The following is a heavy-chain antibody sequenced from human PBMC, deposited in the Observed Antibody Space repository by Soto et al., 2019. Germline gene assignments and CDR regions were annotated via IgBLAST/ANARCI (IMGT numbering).Heavy chain of an antibody. CDR3: AAVPGPRRIVGATLDY. D-gene: IGHD1-26*01. J-gene: IGHJ4*02. Sequence: ASVKVSCKASGFTFTSSAVQWVRQARGQRLEWIGWIVVGSGNTNYAQKFQERVTITRDMSTSTAYMELSSLRSEDTAVYYCAAVPGPRRIVGATLDYWGQGTLVTVSS. CDR1: GFTFTSSA. V-gene: IGHV1-58*01. CDR2: IVVGSGNT.